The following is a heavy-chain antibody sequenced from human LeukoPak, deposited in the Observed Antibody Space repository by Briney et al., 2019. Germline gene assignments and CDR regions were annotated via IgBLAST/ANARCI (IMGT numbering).Heavy chain of an antibody. CDR2: ISGSGASR. Sequence: GGSLRLSCAASGFTSSRYAMSCVRQAPGKGLEWVSTISGSGASRYYADSVKGRFTTSRDKSKNTLYLQLNSLRAEDTAVYYCARASWDLVHFQHWGQGTLVTVSS. V-gene: IGHV3-23*01. CDR3: ARASWDLVHFQH. D-gene: IGHD1-26*01. CDR1: GFTSSRYA. J-gene: IGHJ1*01.